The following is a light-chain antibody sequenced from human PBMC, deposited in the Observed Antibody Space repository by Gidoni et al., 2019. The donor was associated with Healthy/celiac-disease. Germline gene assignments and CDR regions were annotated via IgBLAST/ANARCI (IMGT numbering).Light chain of an antibody. CDR3: NSRDSSGNLYV. J-gene: IGLJ1*01. CDR1: SLRSYY. Sequence: SSELTQDPAVSVALGQTVRITCHGDSLRSYYASWYQQKPGQAPVLVIYGKNNRPSWIPDRFSGSSSGNTASLTITGAQAEDEADYYCNSRDSSGNLYVFGTGTKVTVL. CDR2: GKN. V-gene: IGLV3-19*01.